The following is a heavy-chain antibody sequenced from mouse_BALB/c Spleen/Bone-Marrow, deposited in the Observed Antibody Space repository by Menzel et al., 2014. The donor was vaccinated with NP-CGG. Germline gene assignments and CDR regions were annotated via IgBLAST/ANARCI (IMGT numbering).Heavy chain of an antibody. CDR2: IWSDGST. Sequence: VKVVESGPGLVAPSQSLSITCTISGFSLTSYGVHWVRQPPGKGLEWLVVIWSDGSTTYNSALKSRLSISKDNSKSQVFLKMNSLQTDDTAMYYCARHSGGNYGYAMDYWGQGTSVTVSS. V-gene: IGHV2-6-1*01. CDR3: ARHSGGNYGYAMDY. J-gene: IGHJ4*01. D-gene: IGHD2-1*01. CDR1: GFSLTSYG.